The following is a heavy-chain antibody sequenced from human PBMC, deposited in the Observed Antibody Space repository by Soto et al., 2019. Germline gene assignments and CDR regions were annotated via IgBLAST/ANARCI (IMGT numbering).Heavy chain of an antibody. Sequence: SETLSLTCTVSGGSISSYYWSWIRQPPGKGLEWIGYIYYSGGTNYNPSLKSRVTISVDTSKNQFSLKLGSVTAADTAVYYCARRTYSGSYYYFDYWGQGTLVTVSS. V-gene: IGHV4-59*08. CDR3: ARRTYSGSYYYFDY. D-gene: IGHD1-26*01. J-gene: IGHJ4*02. CDR1: GGSISSYY. CDR2: IYYSGGT.